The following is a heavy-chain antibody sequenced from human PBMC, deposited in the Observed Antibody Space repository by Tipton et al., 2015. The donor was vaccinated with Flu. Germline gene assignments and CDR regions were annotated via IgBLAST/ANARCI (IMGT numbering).Heavy chain of an antibody. CDR3: ARSTYYYGSGSSDY. CDR2: IYYNGRT. CDR1: GGSINSYF. D-gene: IGHD3-10*01. V-gene: IGHV4-59*08. Sequence: GLVKPSETLSLTCSVSGGSINSYFWSWIRQPPGKGLEWIGYIYYNGRTTYNPSLESRVTISIDTARNQFSQRLSSVTATDTAVYYCARSTYYYGSGSSDYWGQGTLVTVSS. J-gene: IGHJ4*02.